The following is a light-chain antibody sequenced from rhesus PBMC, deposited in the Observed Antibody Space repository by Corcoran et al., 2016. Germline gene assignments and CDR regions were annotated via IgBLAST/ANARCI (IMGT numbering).Light chain of an antibody. J-gene: IGKJ1*01. CDR3: QQHNSYPRT. Sequence: DIQMTQSPSSLSASVGDTVTITCRASQGSSNNLAWYQQKPGKAPKPLIYYATNLESGVPSRFSGSGAWTDFTLTISSLQPEDFATYYCQQHNSYPRTFGQGTKVEIK. CDR1: QGSSNN. V-gene: IGKV1S14*01. CDR2: YAT.